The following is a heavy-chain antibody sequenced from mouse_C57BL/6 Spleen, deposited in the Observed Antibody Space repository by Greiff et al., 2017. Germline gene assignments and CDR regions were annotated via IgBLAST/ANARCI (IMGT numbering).Heavy chain of an antibody. CDR2: IYPGSGNT. CDR1: GYTFTDYY. CDR3: ARDGYYGYFDV. J-gene: IGHJ1*03. D-gene: IGHD2-3*01. V-gene: IGHV1-76*01. Sequence: QVQLKQSGAELVRPGASVKLSCKASGYTFTDYYINWVKQRPGQGLEWIARIYPGSGNTYYNEKFKGKATLTAEKSSSTAYMQLSSLTSEDSAVYFCARDGYYGYFDVWGTGTTVTVSS.